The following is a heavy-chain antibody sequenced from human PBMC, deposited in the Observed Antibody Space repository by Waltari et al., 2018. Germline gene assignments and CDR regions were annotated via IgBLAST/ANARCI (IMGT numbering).Heavy chain of an antibody. CDR1: GFTFSSYE. D-gene: IGHD2-15*01. CDR2: ISSSGSTI. J-gene: IGHJ4*02. CDR3: CTVVKGVGY. V-gene: IGHV3-48*03. Sequence: EVQLVESGGGLVQPGGSLRLSGAASGFTFSSYEMNWVRQAPGKGLEWVSYISSSGSTIYYADSVKGRFTISRDNAKNSLYLQMNSLRAEDTAVYYPCTVVKGVGYWGQGTLVTVSS.